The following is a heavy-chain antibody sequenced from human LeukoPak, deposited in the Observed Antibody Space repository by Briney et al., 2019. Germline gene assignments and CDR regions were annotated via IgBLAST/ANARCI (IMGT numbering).Heavy chain of an antibody. CDR1: GGSISSSSYY. Sequence: SETLSLTCTVSGGSISSSSYYWGWIRQPPGKGLEWIGSIYYSGSTYYNPSLKSRVTISVDTSKNQFSLKLSSVTAADTAVYYCASQPTEGDYGDYYWGQGTLVTVSS. CDR3: ASQPTEGDYGDYY. D-gene: IGHD4-17*01. V-gene: IGHV4-39*01. CDR2: IYYSGST. J-gene: IGHJ4*02.